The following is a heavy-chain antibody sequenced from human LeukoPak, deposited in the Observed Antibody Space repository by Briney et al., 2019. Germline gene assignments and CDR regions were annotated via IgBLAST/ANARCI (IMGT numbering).Heavy chain of an antibody. CDR2: IYYSGST. Sequence: PSESLSLTCTVSGCSISSYYWSWIRQPPGKGLEWIGYIYYSGSTNYNPSLKSRVTISVDTSKNQFSLKLSSVTAADTAVYYCAGEPYYYDSSGLPKYWGQGTLVTVSS. J-gene: IGHJ4*02. CDR3: AGEPYYYDSSGLPKY. V-gene: IGHV4-59*01. D-gene: IGHD3-22*01. CDR1: GCSISSYY.